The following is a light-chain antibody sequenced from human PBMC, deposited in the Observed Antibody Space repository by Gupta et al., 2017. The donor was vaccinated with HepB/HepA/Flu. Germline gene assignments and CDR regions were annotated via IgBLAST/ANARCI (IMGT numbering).Light chain of an antibody. CDR1: LTNIGNNH. Sequence: SALTQPPSASETPGNRGTIPCSGSLTNIGNNHVHWSQQIPGTAPKVLIYRNNERPSGVPDRFSVSKSGTSASLSISGLQSEDEADYHCAAWDDNLSGLVFGGGTTLTVL. CDR2: RNN. V-gene: IGLV1-47*01. J-gene: IGLJ2*01. CDR3: AAWDDNLSGLV.